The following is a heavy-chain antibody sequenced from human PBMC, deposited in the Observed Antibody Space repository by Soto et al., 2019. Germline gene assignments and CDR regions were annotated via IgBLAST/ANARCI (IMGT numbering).Heavy chain of an antibody. CDR1: GGSISSGGYY. CDR3: ARGSRITMVRGPLDY. CDR2: IYYSGST. V-gene: IGHV4-31*03. Sequence: PSETLSLTCTVSGGSISSGGYYWSWIRQHPGKGLEWIGYIYYSGSTYYNPSLKSRVTISVDTSKNQFSLKLSSVTAADTAVYYCARGSRITMVRGPLDYWGQGTLVTVSS. D-gene: IGHD3-10*01. J-gene: IGHJ4*02.